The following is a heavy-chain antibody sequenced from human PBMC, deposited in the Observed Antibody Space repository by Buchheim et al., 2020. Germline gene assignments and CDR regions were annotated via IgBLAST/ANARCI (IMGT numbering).Heavy chain of an antibody. CDR2: ISGSGGST. V-gene: IGHV3-23*04. CDR3: AARSDY. J-gene: IGHJ4*02. Sequence: EVQLVESEGGLVQPGGSLRLACAASGFSFSSYDMHWVRQATGKGLEWVSEISGSGGSTYYADSVKGRFTISRDNSKNTLHLQMSSLRAEDTAIYYCAARSDYWGQGTL. CDR1: GFSFSSYD.